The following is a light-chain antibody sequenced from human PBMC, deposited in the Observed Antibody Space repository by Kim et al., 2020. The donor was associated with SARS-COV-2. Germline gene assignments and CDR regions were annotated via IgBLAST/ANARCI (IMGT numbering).Light chain of an antibody. CDR3: QQRSNWPT. CDR2: DAS. J-gene: IGKJ2*01. Sequence: LSWSHGERATLSCLASQRVISYLAWYQQKPGQAPRLLNYDASNRATGIPARFSGSGSVTDFTLTISSLEPEDFAVYFCQQRSNWPTFGQGTKLQI. V-gene: IGKV3-11*01. CDR1: QRVISY.